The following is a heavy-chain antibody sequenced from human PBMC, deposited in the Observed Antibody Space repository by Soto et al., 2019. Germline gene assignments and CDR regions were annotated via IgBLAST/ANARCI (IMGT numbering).Heavy chain of an antibody. J-gene: IGHJ6*02. CDR2: IIPIFGTA. V-gene: IGHV1-69*13. D-gene: IGHD3-3*01. CDR3: ARESTRFLEWFRHYYYYYGMDV. Sequence: ASVTVSCKASGGTFSSYAISWVRQAPGQGLEWMGGIIPIFGTANYAQKFQGRVTITADESTSTAYMELSSLRSEDTAVYYCARESTRFLEWFRHYYYYYGMDVWGQGTTVTVSS. CDR1: GGTFSSYA.